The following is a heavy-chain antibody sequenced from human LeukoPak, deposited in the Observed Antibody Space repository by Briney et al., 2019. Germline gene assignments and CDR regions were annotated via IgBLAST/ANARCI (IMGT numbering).Heavy chain of an antibody. J-gene: IGHJ4*02. CDR3: AKTLSSGWSGKYYFDY. CDR1: GFTFTDYA. V-gene: IGHV3-23*01. D-gene: IGHD6-19*01. CDR2: ISGNGDNT. Sequence: GGSLRLSCAVSGFTFTDYAMTWVRQAPGKGLEWVSGISGNGDNTYYADSVKGRFTIYRDNSKSRLSLQMNSLRAEDTAVYYCAKTLSSGWSGKYYFDYWGQGTLVSVSS.